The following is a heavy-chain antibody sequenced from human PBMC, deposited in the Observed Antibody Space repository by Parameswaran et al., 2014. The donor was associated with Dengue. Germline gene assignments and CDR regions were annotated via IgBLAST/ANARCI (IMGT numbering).Heavy chain of an antibody. CDR2: INHSGST. CDR3: ARGWDILTGYHDY. J-gene: IGHJ4*02. Sequence: PGKGLEWIGEINHSGSTNYNPSLKSRVTISVDTSKNQFSLKLSSVTAADTAVYYCARGWDILTGYHDYWGQGTLVTVSS. D-gene: IGHD3-9*01. V-gene: IGHV4-34*01.